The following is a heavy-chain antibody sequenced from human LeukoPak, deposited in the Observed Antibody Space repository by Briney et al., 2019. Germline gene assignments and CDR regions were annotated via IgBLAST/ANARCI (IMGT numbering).Heavy chain of an antibody. Sequence: ASVKVSCKASGYTFTGYYVHWVRQAPGQGLEWMGWINPNSGGTNYAQKFQGRVTMTRDTSISTAYMELSRLRSDDTAVYYCARDFDSVTTGWFDPWGQGTLVTVSS. CDR3: ARDFDSVTTGWFDP. CDR1: GYTFTGYY. V-gene: IGHV1-2*02. D-gene: IGHD4-17*01. CDR2: INPNSGGT. J-gene: IGHJ5*02.